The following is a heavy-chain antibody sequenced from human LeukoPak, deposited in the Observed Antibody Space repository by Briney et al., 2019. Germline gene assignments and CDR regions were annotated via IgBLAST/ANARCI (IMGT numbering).Heavy chain of an antibody. V-gene: IGHV3-15*01. J-gene: IGHJ4*02. CDR1: GFTFSNAW. D-gene: IGHD6-19*01. Sequence: GGSLRLSCAASGFTFSNAWMSWVRQAPGKGLEWVGRIKSKTDGGTTDYAAPVKGRFTISRDDSKNTLYLQMNSLKTEDTAMYYCTTDLLHGGWLDYWGQGTLVTVSS. CDR3: TTDLLHGGWLDY. CDR2: IKSKTDGGTT.